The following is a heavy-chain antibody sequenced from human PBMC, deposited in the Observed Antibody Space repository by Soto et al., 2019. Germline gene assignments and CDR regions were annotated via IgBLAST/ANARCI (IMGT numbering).Heavy chain of an antibody. V-gene: IGHV4-4*02. CDR1: GGSINSRYW. CDR3: ARRASRYCSSTSCYTGVWFDP. D-gene: IGHD2-2*02. Sequence: SETLSLTCAFSGGSINSRYWWSWVRQSPGKGLEWIGEIYHSGSTNYNPSLKSRVTISVDKSKNQFSLNLSSVTAADTAVYYCARRASRYCSSTSCYTGVWFDPWGQGTLVTVSS. CDR2: IYHSGST. J-gene: IGHJ5*02.